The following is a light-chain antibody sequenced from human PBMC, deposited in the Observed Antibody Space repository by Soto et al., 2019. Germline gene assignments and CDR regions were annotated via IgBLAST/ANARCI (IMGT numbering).Light chain of an antibody. CDR2: GAF. CDR1: QSVNSN. J-gene: IGKJ3*01. Sequence: EVMMTQSPVILSVSPGERATLSCRASQSVNSNLGWYQQKPGQAPRLLIYGAFTRATGVPVRFSGSGSGTEFTLTNSSLQSEDSAVYYCHQYNKWPFTFGPGTEVDIK. V-gene: IGKV3-15*01. CDR3: HQYNKWPFT.